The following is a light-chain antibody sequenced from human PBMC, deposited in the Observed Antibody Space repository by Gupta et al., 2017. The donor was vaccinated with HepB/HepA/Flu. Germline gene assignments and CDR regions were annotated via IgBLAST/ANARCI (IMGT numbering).Light chain of an antibody. J-gene: IGLJ2*01. Sequence: SYILTQPPSVSVAPGRTARITCGGNNIGTKSVHWYQQRPGQAPLVVIYEDTNRPSGIPERISGANYCNTATLIISRGEAGDEADDYWQVWDNRTEHPVVFGGGTKLTV. CDR2: EDT. V-gene: IGLV3-21*03. CDR1: NIGTKS. CDR3: QVWDNRTEHPVV.